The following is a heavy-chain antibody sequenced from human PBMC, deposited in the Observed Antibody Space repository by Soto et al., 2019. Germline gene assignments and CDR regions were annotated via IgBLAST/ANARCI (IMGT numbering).Heavy chain of an antibody. Sequence: QLQLQESGPGLVKPSETLSLTCTVSGGSITTSFYWGWVRQPPGKGLEWIGSIYYSGSTYYNTSVRSRVTLSIATSQSQFSLNLGSVTAADTALYFCARLDGSLCDAFTGSYTKFLYRDLWGRGTLVTVSS. V-gene: IGHV4-39*01. CDR3: ARLDGSLCDAFTGSYTKFLYRDL. J-gene: IGHJ2*01. CDR1: GGSITTSFY. D-gene: IGHD3-9*01. CDR2: IYYSGST.